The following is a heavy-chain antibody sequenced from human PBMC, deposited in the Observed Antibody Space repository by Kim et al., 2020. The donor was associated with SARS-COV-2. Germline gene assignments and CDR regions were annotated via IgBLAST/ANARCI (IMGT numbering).Heavy chain of an antibody. Sequence: GGSLRLSCAASGFTFSNYGMHWVRQAPGKGLEWVAVISSDGSSKYYVDSVKGRFTISRDNSKNTLYLQMNSLRAEDTAVYYCAKGVLGTTTLQLFDYWGQGTLVTVSS. CDR3: AKGVLGTTTLQLFDY. J-gene: IGHJ4*02. D-gene: IGHD1-26*01. CDR2: ISSDGSSK. V-gene: IGHV3-30*18. CDR1: GFTFSNYG.